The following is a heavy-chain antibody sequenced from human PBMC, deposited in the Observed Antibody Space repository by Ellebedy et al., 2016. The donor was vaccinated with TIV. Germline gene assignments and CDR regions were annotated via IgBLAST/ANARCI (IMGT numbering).Heavy chain of an antibody. D-gene: IGHD3-3*01. CDR3: AREGMTIFGILLGPGSLDV. J-gene: IGHJ6*02. CDR1: GASISSYY. Sequence: MPSETLSLTCTVSGASISSYYWSWIRQPPGKGLEWIGYVYYSGNTKYNPSLKRRVTISVDTPKNQISMTLSSVTAADTAVYYCAREGMTIFGILLGPGSLDVWGQGTTVTVSS. CDR2: VYYSGNT. V-gene: IGHV4-59*12.